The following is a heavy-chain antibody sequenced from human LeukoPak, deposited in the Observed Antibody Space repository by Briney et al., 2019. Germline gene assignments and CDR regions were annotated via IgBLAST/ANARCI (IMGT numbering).Heavy chain of an antibody. CDR3: GKTTVGYSSSQKPAWPVDY. CDR2: IFGSGGSP. V-gene: IGHV3-23*01. D-gene: IGHD5-18*01. J-gene: IGHJ4*02. CDR1: GFTFGSHA. Sequence: GGSLRLSCEASGFTFGSHAMYWVRQAPGKGLEWVAGIFGSGGSPHYADPVKGRFTISRDNSRNTVYLQINSLRAEDTAVYYCGKTTVGYSSSQKPAWPVDYWGQGTLVTVSS.